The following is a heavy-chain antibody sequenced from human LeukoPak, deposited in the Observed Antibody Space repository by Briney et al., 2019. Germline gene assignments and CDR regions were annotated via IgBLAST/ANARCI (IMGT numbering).Heavy chain of an antibody. CDR1: GYTFTTNG. Sequence: GASVKVSCRASGYTFTTNGISWVRQAPGQGLEWMAWISPYNGDTRYVQELQGRVTVTTDTSTSTAYMELTSLRSDDTAVYYCARLRGGIYSSRDAFDIWGQGTMVTASS. CDR2: ISPYNGDT. V-gene: IGHV1-18*01. CDR3: ARLRGGIYSSRDAFDI. D-gene: IGHD6-19*01. J-gene: IGHJ3*02.